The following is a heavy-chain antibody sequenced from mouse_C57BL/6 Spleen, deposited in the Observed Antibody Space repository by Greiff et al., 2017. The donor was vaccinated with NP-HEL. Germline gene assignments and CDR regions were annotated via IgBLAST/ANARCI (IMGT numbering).Heavy chain of an antibody. V-gene: IGHV10-1*01. CDR3: VRHEKFFYAMDY. J-gene: IGHJ4*01. CDR2: IRSKSNNYAT. Sequence: EVKLMESGGGLVQPKGSLKLSCAASGFSFNTYAMNWVRQAPGKGLEWVARIRSKSNNYATYYADSVKDRFTISRDDSESMLYLQMNNLKTEDTAMYYCVRHEKFFYAMDYWGQGTSVTVSS. CDR1: GFSFNTYA.